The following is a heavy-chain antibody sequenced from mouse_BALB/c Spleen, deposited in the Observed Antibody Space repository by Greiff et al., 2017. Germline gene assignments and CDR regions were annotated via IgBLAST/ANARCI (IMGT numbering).Heavy chain of an antibody. D-gene: IGHD1-1*01. CDR1: GFDFSRYW. Sequence: EVKVVESGGGLVQPGGSLKLSCAASGFDFSRYWMSWVRQAPGKGLEWIGEINPDSSTINYTPSLKDKFIISRDNAKNTLYLQMSKVRSEDTALYYCARPPYYYGSSPWYFDVWGAGTTVTVSS. V-gene: IGHV4-1*02. CDR3: ARPPYYYGSSPWYFDV. J-gene: IGHJ1*01. CDR2: INPDSSTI.